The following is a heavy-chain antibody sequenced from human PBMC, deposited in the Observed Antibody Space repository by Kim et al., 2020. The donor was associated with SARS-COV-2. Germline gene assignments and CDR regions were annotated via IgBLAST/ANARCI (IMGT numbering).Heavy chain of an antibody. CDR3: AKVYNLLAVVGTGHY. Sequence: GGSLRLSCAASGFTFTNYGMHWVRQAPGKGLEWVAVISPDGSETYYADSVKGRFTVSRDNSEHTLYLQMNSLRPEDTAVYYCAKVYNLLAVVGTGHYWGQGTLVTVSS. V-gene: IGHV3-30*18. J-gene: IGHJ4*02. D-gene: IGHD6-19*01. CDR2: ISPDGSET. CDR1: GFTFTNYG.